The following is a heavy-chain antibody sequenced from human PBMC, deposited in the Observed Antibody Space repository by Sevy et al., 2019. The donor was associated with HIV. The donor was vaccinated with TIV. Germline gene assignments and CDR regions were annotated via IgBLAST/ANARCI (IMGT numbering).Heavy chain of an antibody. Sequence: GGSLRLSCATSGLTVSDNYMNWVRQAPGKGLEWVSVIYRGDNIYYADFVKGRFTLSRDTDKNMVYLQMNSLRVEDTAIYYCARGLGGYSTAYYFDLWDQGTLVTVSS. J-gene: IGHJ4*02. CDR2: IYRGDNI. D-gene: IGHD5-18*01. CDR3: ARGLGGYSTAYYFDL. CDR1: GLTVSDNY. V-gene: IGHV3-53*01.